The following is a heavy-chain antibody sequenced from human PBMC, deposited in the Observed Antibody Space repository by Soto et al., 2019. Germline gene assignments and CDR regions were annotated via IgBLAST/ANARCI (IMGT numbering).Heavy chain of an antibody. J-gene: IGHJ3*02. Sequence: PSETLSLTCAVSGGSISSSNWWSWVRQPPGKGLEWIGEIYHSGSTNYNPSLKSRVTISVDKSKNQFSLKLSSVTAADTAVYYCARGGSLGTTAAFDIWGKGTMVTVSS. D-gene: IGHD1-1*01. CDR1: GGSISSSNW. V-gene: IGHV4-4*02. CDR2: IYHSGST. CDR3: ARGGSLGTTAAFDI.